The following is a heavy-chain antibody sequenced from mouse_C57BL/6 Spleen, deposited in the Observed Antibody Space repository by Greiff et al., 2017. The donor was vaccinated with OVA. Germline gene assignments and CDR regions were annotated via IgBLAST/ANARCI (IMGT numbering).Heavy chain of an antibody. Sequence: DVKLVESGGGLVKPGGSLKLSCAASGFTFSDYGMHWVRQAPEKGLEWVAYISSGSSTIYYADTVKGRFTISRDNAKNTLFLQMTSLRSEDTAMYYCARTAQAWFAYWGQGTLVTVSA. D-gene: IGHD3-2*02. CDR2: ISSGSSTI. CDR3: ARTAQAWFAY. CDR1: GFTFSDYG. V-gene: IGHV5-17*01. J-gene: IGHJ3*01.